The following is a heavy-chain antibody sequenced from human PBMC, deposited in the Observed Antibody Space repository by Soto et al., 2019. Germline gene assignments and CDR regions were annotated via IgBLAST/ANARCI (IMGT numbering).Heavy chain of an antibody. CDR1: GYTFTSYG. V-gene: IGHV1-18*01. CDR3: ARTGYCSSTSCPLVWFDP. D-gene: IGHD2-2*01. CDR2: ISAYNGNA. J-gene: IGHJ5*02. Sequence: ASVKVSCKASGYTFTSYGISWVRQAPGQGLEWMGWISAYNGNANYAQKLQGRVTMTTDTSTSTAYMELSSLRSEDTAVYCCARTGYCSSTSCPLVWFDPWGQGTLVTVSS.